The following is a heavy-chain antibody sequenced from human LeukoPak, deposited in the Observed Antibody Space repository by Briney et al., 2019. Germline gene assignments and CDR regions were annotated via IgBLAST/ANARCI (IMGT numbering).Heavy chain of an antibody. CDR3: ARCGGECYGEYFQH. D-gene: IGHD2-21*01. J-gene: IGHJ1*01. CDR1: GGTFSSYA. V-gene: IGHV1-69*04. CDR2: IIPILGIA. Sequence: ASVKVSCKASGGTFSSYAISWVRQAPGQGLEWMGRIIPILGIANYAQKFQGRVTITADKSTSTAYMELSSLRSEDTAVYYCARCGGECYGEYFQHWGQGTLVTVSS.